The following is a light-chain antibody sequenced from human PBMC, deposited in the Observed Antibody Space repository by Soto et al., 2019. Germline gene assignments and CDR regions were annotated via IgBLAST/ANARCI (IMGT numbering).Light chain of an antibody. J-gene: IGKJ4*01. CDR2: DAS. CDR3: QQYESYSPLT. CDR1: QSIRSW. V-gene: IGKV1-5*01. Sequence: DIQMTQSPSILSASVGDRVTITCRASQSIRSWLAWYQQKPGKAPKLLIYDASSLESGVPSSFSGRRSGTEFTLTIACLQPEDFATYYCQQYESYSPLTFGGGTKVEIK.